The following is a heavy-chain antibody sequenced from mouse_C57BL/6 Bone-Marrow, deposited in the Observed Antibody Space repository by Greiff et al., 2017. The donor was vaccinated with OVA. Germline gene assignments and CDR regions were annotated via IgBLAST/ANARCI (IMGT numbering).Heavy chain of an antibody. J-gene: IGHJ3*01. CDR3: ARSRGLYYDYDDGFAY. CDR2: IYPRSGNT. V-gene: IGHV1-81*01. Sequence: QVQLQQSGAELARPGASVELSCKASGYTFTSYGISWVKQRTGQGLEWIGEIYPRSGNTYYNEKFKGKATLTADKSSSTAYMELRSLTSEDSAVYFCARSRGLYYDYDDGFAYWGQGTLVTVSA. CDR1: GYTFTSYG. D-gene: IGHD2-4*01.